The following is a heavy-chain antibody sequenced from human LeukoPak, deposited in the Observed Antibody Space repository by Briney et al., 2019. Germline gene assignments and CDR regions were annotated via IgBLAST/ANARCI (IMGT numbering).Heavy chain of an antibody. CDR1: GFSLSTSGVG. V-gene: IGHV2-5*02. Sequence: SGPTLVNPTQTLTLTCAFSGFSLSTSGVGVGWIGQPPGKALEWLALIYWVDDKRNTPSLVGRLTITKDTSANQVVLTVTNMDPVDTATYYCAHRFLLSGYYGIFDYWGQGALVTVSS. CDR3: AHRFLLSGYYGIFDY. J-gene: IGHJ4*02. D-gene: IGHD3-3*01. CDR2: IYWVDDK.